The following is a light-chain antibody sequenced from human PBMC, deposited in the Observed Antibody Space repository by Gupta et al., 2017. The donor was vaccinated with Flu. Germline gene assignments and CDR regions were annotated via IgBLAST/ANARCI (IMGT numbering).Light chain of an antibody. CDR3: QQSAGTPSS. Sequence: DIQMTQPPSSLSASVGDRVTITCRASQSISSYLNWYQQKPGKAPKLLIYAASSLQSGVPSRFSGSGSGTDFTLTISRLQPEDFATYYCQQSAGTPSSFGQGTXLEIK. CDR1: QSISSY. V-gene: IGKV1-39*01. CDR2: AAS. J-gene: IGKJ2*03.